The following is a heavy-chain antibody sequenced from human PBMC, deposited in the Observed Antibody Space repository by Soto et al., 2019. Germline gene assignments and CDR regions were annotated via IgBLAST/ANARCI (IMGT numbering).Heavy chain of an antibody. D-gene: IGHD3-10*01. CDR1: GFTFSDYY. Sequence: GGSLRLSCAASGFTFSDYYMSWIRQAPGKGLEWVSYISSSSSYTNYADSVKGRFTISRDNAKNSLYLQMNSLRAEDTAVYYCASSWARGVIRHPLALDVWGQGTTVTVSS. CDR2: ISSSSSYT. CDR3: ASSWARGVIRHPLALDV. J-gene: IGHJ6*02. V-gene: IGHV3-11*06.